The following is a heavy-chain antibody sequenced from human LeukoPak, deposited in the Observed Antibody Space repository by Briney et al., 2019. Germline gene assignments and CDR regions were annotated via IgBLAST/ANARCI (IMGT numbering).Heavy chain of an antibody. CDR3: AREDYDYVWGSYRSSGGFDY. CDR2: ISDDGRNK. CDR1: GFSFSDYA. J-gene: IGHJ4*02. D-gene: IGHD3-16*02. Sequence: GRSLRLSCAASGFSFSDYAMHWVRQAPGKGLEWVAVISDDGRNKYYADSVKGRFTISRDNSKNTLYLQMNSLRAEDTAVYYCAREDYDYVWGSYRSSGGFDYWGQGTLVTVSS. V-gene: IGHV3-30*04.